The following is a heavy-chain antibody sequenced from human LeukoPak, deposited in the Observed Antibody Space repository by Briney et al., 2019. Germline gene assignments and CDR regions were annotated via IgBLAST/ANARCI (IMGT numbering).Heavy chain of an antibody. CDR3: AREPLPPDAFDI. Sequence: PSETLSLTCAVYGEPFSGYYWSWIRQPPGKGLEWIGETNHSGSTNYNPSLKSRVTISVDTSKNQFSLKLSSVTAADTAVYYCAREPLPPDAFDIWGQGTMVTVSS. CDR1: GEPFSGYY. CDR2: TNHSGST. V-gene: IGHV4-34*01. D-gene: IGHD2-15*01. J-gene: IGHJ3*02.